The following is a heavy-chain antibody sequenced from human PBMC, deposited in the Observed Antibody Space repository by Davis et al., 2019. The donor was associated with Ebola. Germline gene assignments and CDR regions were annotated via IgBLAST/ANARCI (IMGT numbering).Heavy chain of an antibody. D-gene: IGHD3-10*01. CDR2: ISYDGSNK. J-gene: IGHJ6*02. CDR1: GFTFSSYA. Sequence: PGGSLRLSCAASGFTFSSYAMHWVRQAPGKGLEWVAVISYDGSNKYYADSVKGRFTISRDNSKNTLYLQMNSLRAEDTAVYYCAKEVVRGSGSYYASYYYYGMDVWGQGTTVTVSS. CDR3: AKEVVRGSGSYYASYYYYGMDV. V-gene: IGHV3-30-3*01.